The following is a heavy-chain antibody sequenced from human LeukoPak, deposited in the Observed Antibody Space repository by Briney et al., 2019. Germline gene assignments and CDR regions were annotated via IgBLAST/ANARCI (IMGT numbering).Heavy chain of an antibody. J-gene: IGHJ5*02. V-gene: IGHV3-66*01. Sequence: GGSLRLSCAASEFSVGSNYMTWVRQAPGKGLEWVSLIYSGGSTYYADSVKGRFTISRDNAKNSLYLQLNSLRAEDTAVYYCARVLHKRNYDSSDYYGSWGQGTLVTVSS. CDR3: ARVLHKRNYDSSDYYGS. CDR2: IYSGGST. D-gene: IGHD3-22*01. CDR1: EFSVGSNY.